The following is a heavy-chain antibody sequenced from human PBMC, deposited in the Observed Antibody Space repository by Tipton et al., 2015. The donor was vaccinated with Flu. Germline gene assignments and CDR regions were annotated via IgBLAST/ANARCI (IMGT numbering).Heavy chain of an antibody. CDR3: AREGRNSGGLDY. D-gene: IGHD1-26*01. CDR2: IYTTGST. Sequence: TLSLTCTVSGGFITSGSYYWSWIRQSAGKGLEWIGRIYTTGSTNYNPSLRSRVTISGDTSKNQFSLQLNSVTAADTAVYFCAREGRNSGGLDYWGQGTLVTVSS. V-gene: IGHV4-61*02. J-gene: IGHJ4*02. CDR1: GGFITSGSYY.